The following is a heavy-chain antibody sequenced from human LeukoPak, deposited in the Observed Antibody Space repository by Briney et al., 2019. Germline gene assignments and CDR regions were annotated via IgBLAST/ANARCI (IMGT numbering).Heavy chain of an antibody. CDR3: VSFYETY. V-gene: IGHV3-74*01. D-gene: IGHD2-2*01. J-gene: IGHJ4*02. CDR2: INSDGSWT. CDR1: GFTFSNYA. Sequence: GGSLRLSCAASGFTFSNYAMSWVRQTPGKGLVWVSHINSDGSWTSYADSVKGRFTISKDNAKNTVYLQMNNLRAEDTAVYYCVSFYETYWGRGTLVTVSS.